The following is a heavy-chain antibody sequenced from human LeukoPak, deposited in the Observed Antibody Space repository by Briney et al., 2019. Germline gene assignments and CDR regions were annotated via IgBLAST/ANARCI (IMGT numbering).Heavy chain of an antibody. CDR1: GYTFTSYG. CDR2: ISAYNGNT. CDR3: ARAKQQLVFYYYYGMDV. D-gene: IGHD6-13*01. Sequence: ASVKVSCKGSGYTFTSYGISWVRQAPGQGLEWMGWISAYNGNTNYAQKLQGRVTMTTDTSTSTAYMELRSLRSDDTAVYYCARAKQQLVFYYYYGMDVWGQGTTVTVSS. J-gene: IGHJ6*02. V-gene: IGHV1-18*01.